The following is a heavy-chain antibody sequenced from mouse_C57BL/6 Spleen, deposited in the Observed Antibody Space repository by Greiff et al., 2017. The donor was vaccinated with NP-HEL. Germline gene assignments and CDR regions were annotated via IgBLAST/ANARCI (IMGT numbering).Heavy chain of an antibody. Sequence: VQLKESGPEPVKPGASVKMSCKASGYTFTDYNMHWVKQSHGKSLEWIGYINPNNGGTSYNQKFKGKATLTVNKSSSTAYMELRSLTSEDSAVYYCASYDYDGVDYWGQGTTLTVSS. J-gene: IGHJ2*01. D-gene: IGHD2-4*01. CDR3: ASYDYDGVDY. CDR2: INPNNGGT. CDR1: GYTFTDYN. V-gene: IGHV1-22*01.